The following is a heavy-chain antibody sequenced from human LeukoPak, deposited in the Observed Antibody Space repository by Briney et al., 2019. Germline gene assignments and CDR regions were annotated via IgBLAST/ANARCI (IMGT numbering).Heavy chain of an antibody. CDR2: INSRSNTM. CDR3: AKGPSLELLWSGHFDL. CDR1: GFTFSSFG. Sequence: PGGSLRLSCAASGFTFSSFGMNWVRQAPGKGLKWISYINSRSNTMYYADSVKGRFTISRDNAKNSLYVQMNSLRAEDTALYYCAKGPSLELLWSGHFDLWGRGTLVAVSS. J-gene: IGHJ2*01. D-gene: IGHD3-10*02. V-gene: IGHV3-48*01.